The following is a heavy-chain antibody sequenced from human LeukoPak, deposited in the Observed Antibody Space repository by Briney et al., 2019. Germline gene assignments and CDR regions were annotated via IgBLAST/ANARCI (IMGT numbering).Heavy chain of an antibody. CDR1: GFAFSRND. CDR3: AKGGPGAFDF. Sequence: GGSLRLSCAASGFAFSRNDMFWVRQAPGKGLEWVSSISGSSGATYCADSVRGRFTISRDNSKNTVFLQMNSLRAEDTAIYYCAKGGPGAFDFWGQGTMVTVSS. J-gene: IGHJ3*01. CDR2: ISGSSGAT. D-gene: IGHD2-15*01. V-gene: IGHV3-23*01.